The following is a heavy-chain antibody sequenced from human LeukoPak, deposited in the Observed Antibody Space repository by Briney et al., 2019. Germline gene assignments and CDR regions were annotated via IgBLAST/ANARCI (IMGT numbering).Heavy chain of an antibody. V-gene: IGHV3-15*01. CDR2: IKSKTAGGTT. D-gene: IGHD4-17*01. CDR3: TTDYGDYVFRSDC. CDR1: GFTFSSYS. J-gene: IGHJ4*02. Sequence: GGSLRLSCAASGFTFSSYSMNWVRQAPGKGLGWVGRIKSKTAGGTTDYAAPVKGRFIISRDDSKNTLYLQMNSLKTEDTAVYYCTTDYGDYVFRSDCWGQGTLVTVSS.